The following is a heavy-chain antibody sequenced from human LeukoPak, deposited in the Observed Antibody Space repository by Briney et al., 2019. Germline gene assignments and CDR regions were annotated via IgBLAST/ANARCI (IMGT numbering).Heavy chain of an antibody. Sequence: GGSLRLSCAASGFTFSDYYMSWIRQAPGKGLEWVSYISSSGSTIYYADPVKGRFTISRDNAKNSLYLQMNSLRAEDTAVYYCTRVSNNWYFDLWGRGTLVTVSS. D-gene: IGHD6-13*01. CDR2: ISSSGSTI. CDR1: GFTFSDYY. V-gene: IGHV3-11*01. J-gene: IGHJ2*01. CDR3: TRVSNNWYFDL.